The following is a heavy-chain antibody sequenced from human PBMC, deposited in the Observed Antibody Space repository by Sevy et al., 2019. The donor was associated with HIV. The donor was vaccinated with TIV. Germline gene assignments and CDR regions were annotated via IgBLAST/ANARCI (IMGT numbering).Heavy chain of an antibody. CDR3: TTDRFHYYGSGSYYNSVDY. CDR2: IKSKTDGGTT. J-gene: IGHJ4*02. V-gene: IGHV3-15*01. Sequence: GGSLRLSCAASGFTFSNAWMSWVRQAPGKGLEWVGRIKSKTDGGTTDYAAPVKCRFTISRDDSKNTLYLQMNSLKTEDTAVYYCTTDRFHYYGSGSYYNSVDYWGQGTLVTVSS. CDR1: GFTFSNAW. D-gene: IGHD3-10*01.